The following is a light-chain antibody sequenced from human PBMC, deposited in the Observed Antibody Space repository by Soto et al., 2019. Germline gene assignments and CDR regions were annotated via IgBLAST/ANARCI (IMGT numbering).Light chain of an antibody. Sequence: ETVLKQTPRIQALSPGEKATLSGRASQSVSNNYLAWYQQKPGQAPRLLIYGASNRATGIPDRFSGSGSGTDFTLTISRLEPEDFAVYYCQQYGRSGTFGQGGKVDIK. CDR1: QSVSNNY. CDR3: QQYGRSGT. J-gene: IGKJ1*01. V-gene: IGKV3-20*01. CDR2: GAS.